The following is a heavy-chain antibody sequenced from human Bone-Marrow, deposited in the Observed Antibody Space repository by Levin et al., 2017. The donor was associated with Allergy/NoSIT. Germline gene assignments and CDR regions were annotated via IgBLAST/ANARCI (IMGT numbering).Heavy chain of an antibody. D-gene: IGHD5-12*01. CDR2: ISSSSTYI. CDR1: AFTFSAYD. Sequence: GGSLRLSCAASAFTFSAYDMNWVRQAPGRGLEWVSYISSSSTYIYYADSVKGRFAISRDNAKNSLYLQMNNLRADDTAVYYCARAGDSGYVFDYWGQGTLVTVSS. J-gene: IGHJ4*02. CDR3: ARAGDSGYVFDY. V-gene: IGHV3-21*05.